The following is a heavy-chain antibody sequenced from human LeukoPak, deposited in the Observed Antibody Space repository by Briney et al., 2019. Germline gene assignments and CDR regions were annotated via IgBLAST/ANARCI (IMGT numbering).Heavy chain of an antibody. CDR2: IIPIFGTA. CDR3: ARDGHTGATIFHWFDP. Sequence: SVKVSCKASGGTFSSYAISWVRQAPGQGLEWMGGIIPIFGTANYAQKFQGRVTITAGESTSTAYMELSSLRSEDTAVYYCARDGHTGATIFHWFDPWGQGTLVTVSS. CDR1: GGTFSSYA. D-gene: IGHD3-9*01. J-gene: IGHJ5*02. V-gene: IGHV1-69*13.